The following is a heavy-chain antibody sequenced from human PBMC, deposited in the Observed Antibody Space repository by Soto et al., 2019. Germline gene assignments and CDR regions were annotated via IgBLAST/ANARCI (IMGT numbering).Heavy chain of an antibody. J-gene: IGHJ6*02. Sequence: SETLSLTXTVSGGSISSSSYYWGWIRQPPGKGLEWIGSIYYSGSTYHNPSLKSRVTISVDTSKNQFSLKLSSVTAADTAVYYCARTYYYGSGNYYSRMDVWGQGTTVTVSS. CDR1: GGSISSSSYY. CDR3: ARTYYYGSGNYYSRMDV. D-gene: IGHD3-10*01. CDR2: IYYSGST. V-gene: IGHV4-39*01.